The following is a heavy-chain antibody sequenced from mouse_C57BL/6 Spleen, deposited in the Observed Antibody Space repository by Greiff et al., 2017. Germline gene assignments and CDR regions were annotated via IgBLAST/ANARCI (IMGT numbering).Heavy chain of an antibody. CDR3: ARGWLLGDAMDY. Sequence: EVMLVESGGGLVKPGGSLKLSCAASGFTFTDYGMHWVRQAPEKGLEWVAYISRGSSTTYYDDTVKGRFTLARDNAKNTMFLQMTSLRSEDAAMYYCARGWLLGDAMDYWGQGTSVTVSS. V-gene: IGHV5-17*01. J-gene: IGHJ4*01. CDR1: GFTFTDYG. D-gene: IGHD2-3*01. CDR2: ISRGSSTT.